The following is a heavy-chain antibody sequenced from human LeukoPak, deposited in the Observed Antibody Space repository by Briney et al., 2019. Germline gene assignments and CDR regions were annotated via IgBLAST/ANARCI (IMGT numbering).Heavy chain of an antibody. CDR2: INHSGST. D-gene: IGHD3-10*01. CDR1: GGSFSGYY. V-gene: IGHV4-34*01. J-gene: IGHJ4*02. Sequence: SETLSLTCAVYGGSFSGYYWSWMPQPPGKGLEWSGEINHSGSTYYNPSLQSRVTISVDTSKNQYSLKLSSVTAADTAVYYCARGAKDVIASFDYWGQGTLVTVSS. CDR3: ARGAKDVIASFDY.